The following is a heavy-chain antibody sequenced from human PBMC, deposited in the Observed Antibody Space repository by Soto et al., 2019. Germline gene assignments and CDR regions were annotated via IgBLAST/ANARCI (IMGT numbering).Heavy chain of an antibody. Sequence: EVQLVESGGGLVQPGGSLRLSCAASGFTFSSYEMNWVRQAPGKGLEWGSYISSSGSTIYYADSVKGRFTISRDNAKNSLYLQMNSLRAEDTAVYYCARDGRQWLVDAFDIWGQGTMVTVSS. D-gene: IGHD6-19*01. CDR2: ISSSGSTI. J-gene: IGHJ3*02. CDR1: GFTFSSYE. CDR3: ARDGRQWLVDAFDI. V-gene: IGHV3-48*03.